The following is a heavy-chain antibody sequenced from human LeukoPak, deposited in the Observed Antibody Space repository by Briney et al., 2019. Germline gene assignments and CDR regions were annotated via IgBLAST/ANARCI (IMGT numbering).Heavy chain of an antibody. Sequence: PSETLSLTCSLSGGSISSYYWIWIRQPPGKGLEWIGYIYYSGSTNYNPSLKSRVTISVDTSKNQFSLKLSSVTAADTAVYYCARVQAYGDKGYFINCGQGTLVTVSS. CDR1: GGSISSYY. V-gene: IGHV4-59*01. J-gene: IGHJ4*02. D-gene: IGHD4-17*01. CDR2: IYYSGST. CDR3: ARVQAYGDKGYFIN.